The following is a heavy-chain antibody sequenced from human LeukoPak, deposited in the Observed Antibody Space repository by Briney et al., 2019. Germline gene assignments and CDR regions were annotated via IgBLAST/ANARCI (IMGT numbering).Heavy chain of an antibody. CDR3: AKETVAAPPIDY. D-gene: IGHD6-19*01. J-gene: IGHJ4*02. CDR2: ISGSAYST. CDR1: GFTFSSYA. Sequence: GGSLRLSCAVSGFTFSSYAMSWVRQAPGKGLEWVSAISGSAYSTYYADSVKGRFTISRDNSKNTLYLQMNSLRAEDTAVYYCAKETVAAPPIDYWGQGTLVTVSS. V-gene: IGHV3-23*01.